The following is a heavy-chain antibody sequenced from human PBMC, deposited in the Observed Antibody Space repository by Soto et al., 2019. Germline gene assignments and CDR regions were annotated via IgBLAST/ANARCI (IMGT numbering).Heavy chain of an antibody. J-gene: IGHJ6*02. D-gene: IGHD3-3*01. Sequence: GGALRVSCVASGFTFSSNSMHWVRQAPGKGLEWVAVIWYDGSNKYYADSVKGRFTISRDNSKNTLYLQMNSLRAEDTAVYYCARDKHPTIFGLVPAEYGMGVSGQGSTVTVSS. CDR2: IWYDGSNK. CDR1: GFTFSSNS. V-gene: IGHV3-33*01. CDR3: ARDKHPTIFGLVPAEYGMGV.